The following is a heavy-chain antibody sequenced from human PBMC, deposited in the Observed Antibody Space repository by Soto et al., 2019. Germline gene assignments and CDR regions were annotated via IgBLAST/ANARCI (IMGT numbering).Heavy chain of an antibody. V-gene: IGHV3-23*01. CDR3: AKDLTVEDTAMVT. J-gene: IGHJ5*02. CDR1: GFTFSSYA. D-gene: IGHD5-18*01. Sequence: EVQLLESGAGLVQPGGSLRLSCRASGFTFSSYAMSWDRQAPGKGLEWVSAITGSGGSTYYADCVKGRFTISRDNSKITLYLQINSLRAEDTVVYYCAKDLTVEDTAMVTWGQGTLVTVSS. CDR2: ITGSGGST.